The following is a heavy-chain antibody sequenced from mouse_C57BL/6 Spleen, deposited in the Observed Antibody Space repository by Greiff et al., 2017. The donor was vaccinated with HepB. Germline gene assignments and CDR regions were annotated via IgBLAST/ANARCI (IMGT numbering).Heavy chain of an antibody. D-gene: IGHD3-3*01. CDR2: IYPRSGNT. V-gene: IGHV1-81*01. CDR3: ARSRGDGSFAY. Sequence: VQLQESGAELARPGASVKLSCKASGYTFTSYGISWVKQRTGQGLEWIGEIYPRSGNTYYNEKFKGKATLTADKSSSTAYMELRSLTSEDSAVYFCARSRGDGSFAYWGQGTLVTVSA. J-gene: IGHJ3*01. CDR1: GYTFTSYG.